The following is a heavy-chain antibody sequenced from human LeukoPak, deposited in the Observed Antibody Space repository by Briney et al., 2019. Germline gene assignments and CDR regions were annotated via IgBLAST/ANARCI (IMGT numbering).Heavy chain of an antibody. CDR3: AKDSGGYNNQHFDY. CDR1: GFTFDDYA. J-gene: IGHJ4*02. D-gene: IGHD5-24*01. Sequence: GGSLRLSCAASGFTFDDYAMHWVRQVPGKGLEWVSLITGAGGSTSYADSVKGRFTISRDNSKNSLYLQMNNLRTEDTALYYCAKDSGGYNNQHFDYWGQGTLVTVSS. CDR2: ITGAGGST. V-gene: IGHV3-43*02.